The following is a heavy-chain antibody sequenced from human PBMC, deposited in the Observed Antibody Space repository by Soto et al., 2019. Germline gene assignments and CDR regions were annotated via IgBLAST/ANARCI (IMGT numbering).Heavy chain of an antibody. D-gene: IGHD2-2*01. V-gene: IGHV1-2*02. Sequence: QVQLVQSGAEVKKPGASVKVSCKASGYTFTGYYMHWVRQAPGQGLEWMGWINPNSGGTNYAQKFQGRVTMTRDTSISTAYMELSRLRSDDTAVYYCARAQYPPDATYGMDVWGQGTTVTVSS. CDR3: ARAQYPPDATYGMDV. CDR2: INPNSGGT. CDR1: GYTFTGYY. J-gene: IGHJ6*01.